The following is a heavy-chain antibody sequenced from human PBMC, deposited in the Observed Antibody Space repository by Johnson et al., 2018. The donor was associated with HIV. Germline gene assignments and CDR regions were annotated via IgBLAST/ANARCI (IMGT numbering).Heavy chain of an antibody. Sequence: QVQLVESGGGVVQPGRSLRLSCAASGFTFSSYAMHWVRQAPGKGLEWVAVISYDGSNKYYADSVKGRFTISRDNSKNTLYLQMNSLRAEDTAGYYCATNTVVRGIIITYHSFDIWGQGTMVTVSS. D-gene: IGHD3-10*01. V-gene: IGHV3-30*04. CDR2: ISYDGSNK. J-gene: IGHJ3*02. CDR3: ATNTVVRGIIITYHSFDI. CDR1: GFTFSSYA.